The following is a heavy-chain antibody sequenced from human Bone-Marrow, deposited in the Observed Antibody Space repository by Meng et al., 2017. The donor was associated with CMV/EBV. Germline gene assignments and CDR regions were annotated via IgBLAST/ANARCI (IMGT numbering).Heavy chain of an antibody. D-gene: IGHD1-1*01. V-gene: IGHV4-39*07. Sequence: SETLSLTCTVSGGSISSSSYYWGWIRQPPGKGLEWIGSIYYSGSTYYNPSLKSRVTISVDTSKNQFSLKLSSVTAADTAVYYCARVYSGDWNGVDYWGQGTLVTVSS. CDR2: IYYSGST. CDR1: GGSISSSSYY. CDR3: ARVYSGDWNGVDY. J-gene: IGHJ4*02.